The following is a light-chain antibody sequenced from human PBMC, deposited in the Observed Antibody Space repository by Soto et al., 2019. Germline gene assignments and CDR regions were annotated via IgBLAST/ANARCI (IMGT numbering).Light chain of an antibody. CDR3: QQYHNWPPWT. CDR2: GAS. J-gene: IGKJ1*01. CDR1: HNIGTN. Sequence: EILMTQSPATLSVSTGERAILSCRASHNIGTNLVWYQQKPGQAPRLLLYGASTRATGVPTRFSGSGSGTDFTLTVSSLQSEDFAVYYCQQYHNWPPWTFGLGTKVDIK. V-gene: IGKV3-15*01.